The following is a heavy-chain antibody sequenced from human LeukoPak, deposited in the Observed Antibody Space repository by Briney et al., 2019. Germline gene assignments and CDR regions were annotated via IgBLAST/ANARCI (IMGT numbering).Heavy chain of an antibody. CDR2: ISAYSGDT. D-gene: IGHD1-1*01. Sequence: ASVKVSCKASGYTXSSYGINWVRQAPGQGLEWMGWISAYSGDTNYAQKLQGRVTMTTDTSTSTAYMELRSLRSDDTAVYYCARESNWAYYFDNWGQGTLVTV. CDR3: ARESNWAYYFDN. J-gene: IGHJ4*02. CDR1: GYTXSSYG. V-gene: IGHV1-18*01.